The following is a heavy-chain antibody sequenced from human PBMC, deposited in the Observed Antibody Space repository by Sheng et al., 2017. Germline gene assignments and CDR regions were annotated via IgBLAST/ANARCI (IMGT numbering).Heavy chain of an antibody. CDR3: ARDNPWGSTSCYDY. CDR1: GFTFNNYA. V-gene: IGHV3-23*01. J-gene: IGHJ4*02. Sequence: EVQLLESGGNLVQTGGSLRLSCAVSGFTFNNYAMSWVRQAPGKGLEWVSGMSRSDSGTTYYADSVKGRFTISRDNFKNVLYLQMNGLRVEDTATYYCARDNPWGSTSCYDYWGQGALVTVSS. D-gene: IGHD2-2*01. CDR2: MSRSDSGTT.